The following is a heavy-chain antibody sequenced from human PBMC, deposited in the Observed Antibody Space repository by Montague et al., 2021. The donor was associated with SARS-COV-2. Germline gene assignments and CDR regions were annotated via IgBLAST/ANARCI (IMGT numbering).Heavy chain of an antibody. D-gene: IGHD1-26*01. V-gene: IGHV3-74*01. CDR3: VRGLVGKDDF. J-gene: IGHJ4*02. Sequence: GVTTNYAGSVKGRFTISRDNAKSTLYLQMNSLRAEDTAGYYCVRGLVGKDDFWGQGTQVTVSS. CDR2: GVTT.